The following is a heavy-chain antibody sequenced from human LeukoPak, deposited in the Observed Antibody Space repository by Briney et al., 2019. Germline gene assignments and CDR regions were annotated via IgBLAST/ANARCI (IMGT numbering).Heavy chain of an antibody. CDR3: TRVAEGGTGGRLFDY. J-gene: IGHJ4*02. CDR1: GFTFSNYG. Sequence: GSLRLSCTASGFTFSNYGMHWVRQAPGKGLEWIGSVYYNGPTYYNPSLMSRVTISRDTSKNQFSLKLSSVTAADTAIYYCTRVAEGGTGGRLFDYWGQGTLVTVSS. CDR2: VYYNGPT. D-gene: IGHD1-26*01. V-gene: IGHV4-39*07.